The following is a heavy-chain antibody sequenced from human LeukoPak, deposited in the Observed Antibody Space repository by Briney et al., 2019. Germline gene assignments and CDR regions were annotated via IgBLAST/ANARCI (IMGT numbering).Heavy chain of an antibody. D-gene: IGHD2-15*01. Sequence: SETLSLTCTVSGGSISSSSNYWGWIRQPPGKGLEWIGSIYYSGSTYYNPSLKSRVTISVDTSKNQFSLKLSSVTAADTAVYYCVREILYCSGGSCYRGPFDNWGQGTLVTVSA. CDR2: IYYSGST. CDR1: GGSISSSSNY. CDR3: VREILYCSGGSCYRGPFDN. J-gene: IGHJ4*02. V-gene: IGHV4-39*02.